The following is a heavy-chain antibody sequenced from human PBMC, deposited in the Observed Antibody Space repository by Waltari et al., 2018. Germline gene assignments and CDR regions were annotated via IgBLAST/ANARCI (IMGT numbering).Heavy chain of an antibody. V-gene: IGHV4-59*12. CDR2: IYGNSAST. Sequence: QVKLQQWGEGLVKPSETLSLTCPVYGGSISGYYYWSWLRQPPGKGLEWIGYIYGNSASTNYNPSLKNRVTISKDTSKNQFSLKLSSVTAADTAVYYCATTLAATYNSLDVWGRGVLVTVSS. CDR1: GGSISGYY. D-gene: IGHD1-1*01. CDR3: ATTLAATYNSLDV. J-gene: IGHJ4*02.